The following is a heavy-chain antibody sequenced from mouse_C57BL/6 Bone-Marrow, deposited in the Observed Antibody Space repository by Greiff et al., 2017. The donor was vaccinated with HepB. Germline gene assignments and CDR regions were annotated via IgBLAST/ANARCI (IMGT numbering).Heavy chain of an antibody. V-gene: IGHV5-6*01. CDR1: GFTFSSYG. D-gene: IGHD2-5*01. J-gene: IGHJ4*01. CDR2: ISSGGSYT. Sequence: EVKLVESGGDLVKPGGSLKLSCAASGFTFSSYGMSWVRQTPDKRLEWVATISSGGSYTYYPDSVKGRFTISRDNAKNTLYLQMSSLKSEDTAMYYCAKNYSKNYAMDYWGQGTSVTASS. CDR3: AKNYSKNYAMDY.